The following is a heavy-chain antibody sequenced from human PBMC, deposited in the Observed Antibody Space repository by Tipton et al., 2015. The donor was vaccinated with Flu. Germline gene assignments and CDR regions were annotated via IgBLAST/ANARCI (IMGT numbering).Heavy chain of an antibody. J-gene: IGHJ5*02. CDR1: GSSIGGSYC. V-gene: IGHV4-38-2*01. Sequence: TLSLTCSVSGSSIGGSYCWGWIRQPPRKGLQWVGNICPGSTYYNPSLKSRLTLSLDTSRIQFSLRLTSVTAADTAVYYCARRDYSNYVSEPKNWFDPWGQGALVTVSS. D-gene: IGHD4-11*01. CDR2: ICPGST. CDR3: ARRDYSNYVSEPKNWFDP.